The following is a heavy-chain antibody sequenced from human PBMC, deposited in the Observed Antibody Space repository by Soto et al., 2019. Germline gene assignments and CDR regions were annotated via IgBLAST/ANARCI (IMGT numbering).Heavy chain of an antibody. J-gene: IGHJ4*02. Sequence: EVQLLQSGGGLVQPGGSLRLSCAASGFSFNNYAMTWVRQAPGKGLEWVSAISGSGDTAYYADSVRGRVTISRDNSKKTLFLQLNSLRTEDTAVYYCAKRVVVAATPSGTGNYFDQWGQGKLVTVSS. D-gene: IGHD2-15*01. CDR3: AKRVVVAATPSGTGNYFDQ. V-gene: IGHV3-23*01. CDR1: GFSFNNYA. CDR2: ISGSGDTA.